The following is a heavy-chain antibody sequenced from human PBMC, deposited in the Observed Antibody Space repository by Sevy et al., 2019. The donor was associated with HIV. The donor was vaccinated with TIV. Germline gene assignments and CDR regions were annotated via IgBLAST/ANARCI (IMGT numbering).Heavy chain of an antibody. D-gene: IGHD6-19*01. Sequence: SQTLSLTCAISGDSVSSNSAAWNWIRQSPSRGLEWLGRTYYRSKWYNDYAVSVKSRITINPDTSKNQFSLQLNSVTPEDTAVYYCARTSAGYSSGWYYSYYYYGMDVWGQGTTVTVSS. CDR3: ARTSAGYSSGWYYSYYYYGMDV. CDR2: TYYRSKWYN. CDR1: GDSVSSNSAA. V-gene: IGHV6-1*01. J-gene: IGHJ6*02.